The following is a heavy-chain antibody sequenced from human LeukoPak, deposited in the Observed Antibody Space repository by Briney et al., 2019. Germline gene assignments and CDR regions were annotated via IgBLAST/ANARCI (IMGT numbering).Heavy chain of an antibody. CDR1: GFTFSSYA. V-gene: IGHV3-7*01. J-gene: IGHJ6*03. Sequence: GGSLRLSCAASGFTFSSYAMHWVRQAPGKGLEWVAIVNQGGTQKYYVDSVKGRFTISRDNAENSLYLQMNSLRAEDTAVYYCAREHYFYYLDAWGKGTTVTISS. CDR3: AREHYFYYLDA. CDR2: VNQGGTQK.